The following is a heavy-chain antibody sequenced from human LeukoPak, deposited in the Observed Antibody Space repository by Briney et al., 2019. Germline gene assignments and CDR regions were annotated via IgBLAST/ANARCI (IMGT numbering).Heavy chain of an antibody. Sequence: GGSLRLSCAASGFTFSSYWMNWARQAPGKGLEWVSTIDSSGGSTYYADSVEGRFTISRDNSKNTLYLQMNSLRVEDTALYFCAKDSDSSGWYVTTDYWGQGTLVTVSS. CDR2: IDSSGGST. V-gene: IGHV3-23*01. CDR1: GFTFSSYW. J-gene: IGHJ4*02. CDR3: AKDSDSSGWYVTTDY. D-gene: IGHD6-19*01.